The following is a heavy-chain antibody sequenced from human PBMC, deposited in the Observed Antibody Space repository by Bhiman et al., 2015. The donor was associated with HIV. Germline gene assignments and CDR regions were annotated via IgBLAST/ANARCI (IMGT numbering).Heavy chain of an antibody. V-gene: IGHV3-9*01. CDR1: GFTFDDYA. CDR3: ASRRGRGYFYLDY. J-gene: IGHJ4*02. Sequence: EVQLVESGGGLVETGRSLRLSCAASGFTFDDYAIHWVRQAPGKGLEWVSGISWNGASIGYADSVKGRFTISRDNSKNSLYLQMNSLRDEDTALYYCASRRGRGYFYLDYWGQGALVIVSS. D-gene: IGHD3-22*01. CDR2: ISWNGASI.